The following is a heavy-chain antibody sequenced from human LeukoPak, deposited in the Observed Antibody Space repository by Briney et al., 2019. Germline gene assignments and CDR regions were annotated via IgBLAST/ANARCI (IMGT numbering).Heavy chain of an antibody. CDR1: GGSFSGYY. V-gene: IGHV4-34*01. D-gene: IGHD3-10*01. CDR3: ARHLLWSGEDV. CDR2: INHSGST. Sequence: PSETLSLTCAVYGGSFSGYYWSWIRQPPGKGLEWIGEINHSGSTNYNPSLKSRVTISVDTSKNQFSLKLSSVTAADTAVYFCARHLLWSGEDVWGQGTTVTVSS. J-gene: IGHJ6*02.